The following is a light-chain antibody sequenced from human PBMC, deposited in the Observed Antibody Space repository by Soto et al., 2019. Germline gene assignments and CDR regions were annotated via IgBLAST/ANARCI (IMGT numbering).Light chain of an antibody. CDR2: YAS. CDR3: QQFGNLPRT. V-gene: IGKV1-33*01. CDR1: KDSSKY. Sequence: DFQMTQSRSSLSASVGDRATIXXQASKDSSKYLNWYQQKPGQAPKIXIDYASNLERVGPSMFSGRGSGTDFTFTSSSLQPEDIATYYCQQFGNLPRTFGGGTKVDI. J-gene: IGKJ4*01.